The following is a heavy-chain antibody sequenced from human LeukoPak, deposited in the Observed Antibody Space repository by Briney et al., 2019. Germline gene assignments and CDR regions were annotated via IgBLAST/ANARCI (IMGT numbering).Heavy chain of an antibody. V-gene: IGHV4-38-2*01. J-gene: IGHJ4*02. D-gene: IGHD6-19*01. CDR2: IYHSGST. CDR3: ASQIIAVAGTIDY. CDR1: GYSISSGYY. Sequence: PSETLSLTCAVSGYSISSGYYWGWIRQPPGKGLEWIGSIYHSGSTYYNPSLKSRVTISVDTSKNQFSLKLSSVTAADTAVYYSASQIIAVAGTIDYWGQGTLVTVSS.